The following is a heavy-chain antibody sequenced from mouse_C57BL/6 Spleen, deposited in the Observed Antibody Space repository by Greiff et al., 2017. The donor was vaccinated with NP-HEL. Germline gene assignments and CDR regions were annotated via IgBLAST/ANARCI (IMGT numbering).Heavy chain of an antibody. J-gene: IGHJ2*01. D-gene: IGHD2-1*01. V-gene: IGHV1-82*01. CDR1: GYAFSSSW. CDR2: IYPGDGDT. Sequence: QVQLQQSGPELVKPGASVKISCKASGYAFSSSWMNWVKQRPGRGLGWIGRIYPGDGDTNYNGKFKGKATLTADKSSSTAYMQLSSLTSEDSAVYFCARSDGNFDYWGQGTTLTVSS. CDR3: ARSDGNFDY.